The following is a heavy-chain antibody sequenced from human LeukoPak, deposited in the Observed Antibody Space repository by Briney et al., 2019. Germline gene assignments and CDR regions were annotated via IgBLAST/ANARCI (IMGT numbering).Heavy chain of an antibody. CDR3: ARDPYSGGYGDYYYYYMDL. V-gene: IGHV3-21*01. J-gene: IGHJ6*03. CDR1: GFNFSSYS. CDR2: ISRSSTYI. Sequence: GGSLRLSCAASGFNFSSYSMNWVRQAPGKGLEWVSTISRSSTYIYYADSVKGRFTISRDNAKNSLYLQMNSLRAEDTAVYYCARDPYSGGYGDYYYYYMDLWGQGTTVTISS. D-gene: IGHD1-26*01.